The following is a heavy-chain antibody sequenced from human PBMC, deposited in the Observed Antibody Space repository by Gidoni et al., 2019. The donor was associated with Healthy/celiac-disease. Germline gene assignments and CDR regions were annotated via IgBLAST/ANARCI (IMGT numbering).Heavy chain of an antibody. CDR3: ARTGSGIAARPVPNWFDP. CDR2: INHSGST. V-gene: IGHV4-34*01. J-gene: IGHJ5*02. Sequence: QVQLQQWGAGLLKPSETLSLTCAVYGGSFSGYYWSWIRQPPGKGLEWIGEINHSGSTNYNPSLKSRVTISVDTSKNQFSLKLSSVTAADTAVYYCARTGSGIAARPVPNWFDPWGQGTLVTVSS. D-gene: IGHD6-6*01. CDR1: GGSFSGYY.